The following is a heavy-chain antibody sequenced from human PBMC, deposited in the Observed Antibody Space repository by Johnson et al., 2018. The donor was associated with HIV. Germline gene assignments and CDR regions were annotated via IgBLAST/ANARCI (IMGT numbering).Heavy chain of an antibody. CDR3: ASGRWGVTYCGGDCYSDAFDI. J-gene: IGHJ3*02. CDR2: ISSNGGST. V-gene: IGHV3-64*01. CDR1: GFTFSSYA. Sequence: VQLVESGGGVVQPGGSLRLSCAASGFTFSSYAMHWVRQAPGKGLEYVSAISSNGGSTYYANSVKGRFTISRDNSKNTLYLQMNSLRAEDTAVYYCASGRWGVTYCGGDCYSDAFDIWGQGTMVTVSS. D-gene: IGHD2-21*01.